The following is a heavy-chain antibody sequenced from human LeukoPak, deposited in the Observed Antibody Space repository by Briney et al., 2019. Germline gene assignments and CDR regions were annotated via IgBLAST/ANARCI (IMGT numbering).Heavy chain of an antibody. CDR3: VKEVVATIPPL. CDR2: VRVSDGAR. Sequence: PGGSLRLSCVASGFPFPTYAMMWVRQAPGKGLEWVSSVRVSDGARFYADSVKGRFTTSRDNAKNTLSLQMNSLRAEDTAVYYCVKEVVATIPPLWGQGTLVTVSS. J-gene: IGHJ4*02. CDR1: GFPFPTYA. D-gene: IGHD5-12*01. V-gene: IGHV3-23*01.